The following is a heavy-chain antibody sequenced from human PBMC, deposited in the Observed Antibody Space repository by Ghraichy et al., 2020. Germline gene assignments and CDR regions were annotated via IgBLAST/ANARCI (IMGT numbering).Heavy chain of an antibody. CDR1: GFTFSSYS. CDR2: ISSSSSYI. J-gene: IGHJ4*02. V-gene: IGHV3-21*01. CDR3: ARDQGSSGWYEGYYFDY. Sequence: GGSLRLSCAASGFTFSSYSMNWVRQAPGKGLEWVSSISSSSSYIYYADSVKGRFTISRDNAKNSLYLQMNSLRAEDTAVYYCARDQGSSGWYEGYYFDYWGQGTLVTVSS. D-gene: IGHD6-19*01.